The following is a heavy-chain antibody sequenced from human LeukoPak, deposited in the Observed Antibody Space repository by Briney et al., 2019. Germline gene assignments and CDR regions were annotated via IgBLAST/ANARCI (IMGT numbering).Heavy chain of an antibody. Sequence: KAGGSLRLSCAASGFTFRTYSMIWVRQTPGKGLEWVSSITSSSSYIFYADSVKGRFTISRDNAKNSLSLQMNSLRAEDTTVYYCARGADSSGWSGDYWGQGTLVTVSS. V-gene: IGHV3-21*01. CDR2: ITSSSSYI. D-gene: IGHD6-19*01. CDR1: GFTFRTYS. CDR3: ARGADSSGWSGDY. J-gene: IGHJ4*02.